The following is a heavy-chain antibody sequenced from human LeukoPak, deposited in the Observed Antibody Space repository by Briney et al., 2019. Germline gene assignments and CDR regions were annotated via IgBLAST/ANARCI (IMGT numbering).Heavy chain of an antibody. CDR3: VRLRGGAY. CDR2: IKQDGGET. Sequence: GGSLRLSCTASGFTFSTYWMTWVRQAPGKGLEWVANIKQDGGETNYVDSVKGRFTISRDNAKNSLYLQMNSLRSEDTAVYYCVRLRGGAYSGPGTLV. J-gene: IGHJ4*02. V-gene: IGHV3-7*01. CDR1: GFTFSTYW. D-gene: IGHD3-10*01.